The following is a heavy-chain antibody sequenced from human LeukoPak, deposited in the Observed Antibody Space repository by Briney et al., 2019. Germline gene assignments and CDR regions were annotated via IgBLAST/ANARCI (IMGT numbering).Heavy chain of an antibody. CDR1: RFTFNNYA. Sequence: GGSLRLSCAASRFTFNNYAMSWVRQAPGKGLEWVSVISGSGGSTYYADSVKGRFTISRDNAKNSLYLQMNSLRDEDTAVYYCARDSDYDILTGYYPTPFDYWGQGTLVTVSS. J-gene: IGHJ4*02. CDR3: ARDSDYDILTGYYPTPFDY. D-gene: IGHD3-9*01. V-gene: IGHV3-23*01. CDR2: ISGSGGST.